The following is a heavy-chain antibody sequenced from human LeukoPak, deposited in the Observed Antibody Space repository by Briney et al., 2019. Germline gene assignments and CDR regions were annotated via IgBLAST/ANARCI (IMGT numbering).Heavy chain of an antibody. Sequence: GGSLRLSGAASGFTVSSNYMSWVRQAPGKGLEWVSVIYSGGSTYYADSVKGRFTISRDNSKNTLYLQMNSLRAEDTAVYYCARAAAASDFDYWGQGTLVTVSS. D-gene: IGHD6-13*01. CDR3: ARAAAASDFDY. CDR1: GFTVSSNY. J-gene: IGHJ4*02. CDR2: IYSGGST. V-gene: IGHV3-66*01.